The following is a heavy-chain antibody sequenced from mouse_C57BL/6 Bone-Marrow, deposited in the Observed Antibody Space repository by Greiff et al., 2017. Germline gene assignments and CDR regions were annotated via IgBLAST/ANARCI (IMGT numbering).Heavy chain of an antibody. D-gene: IGHD1-1*01. V-gene: IGHV1-82*01. CDR2: IYPGDGDT. J-gene: IGHJ2*01. CDR3: ARRGCISPFDY. Sequence: VQLQQSGPELVKPGASVKISCKASGYAFSSSWMNWVKQRPGQGLEWIGRIYPGDGDTNYNGKFKGKAILTADKSSSTAYMQLSSLTSEDSAVYFCARRGCISPFDYWGQGTTLTVSS. CDR1: GYAFSSSW.